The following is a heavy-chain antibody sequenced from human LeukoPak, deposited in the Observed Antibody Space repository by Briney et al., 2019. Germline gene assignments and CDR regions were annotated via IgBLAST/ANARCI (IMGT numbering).Heavy chain of an antibody. CDR1: KFNFA. Sequence: GGSLRLSCAASKFNFAMSWVRQTAGKRLEWVSAISGSGDSIFHADSVKGRFTISRDNSKNTLYLQMNSLRVEDTATYYCAKGHFASSSFFDVWGQGTLVTVSS. D-gene: IGHD6-6*01. V-gene: IGHV3-23*01. CDR3: AKGHFASSSFFDV. J-gene: IGHJ4*02. CDR2: ISGSGDSI.